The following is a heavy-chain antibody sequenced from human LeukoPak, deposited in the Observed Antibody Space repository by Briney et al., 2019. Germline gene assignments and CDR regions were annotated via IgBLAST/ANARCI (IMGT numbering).Heavy chain of an antibody. Sequence: PSETLSLTCTVSGGSISSYYWSWIRQPPGEGLEWIGYIYYSGSTNYNPSLKSRVTISVDTSKNQFSLKLSSVTAADTAVYYCARGGFWSGYYTPFDYWGQGTLVTVSS. CDR1: GGSISSYY. CDR2: IYYSGST. D-gene: IGHD3-3*01. J-gene: IGHJ4*02. CDR3: ARGGFWSGYYTPFDY. V-gene: IGHV4-59*01.